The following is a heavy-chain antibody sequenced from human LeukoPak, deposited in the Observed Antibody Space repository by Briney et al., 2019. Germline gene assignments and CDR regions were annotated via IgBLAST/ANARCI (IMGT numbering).Heavy chain of an antibody. CDR1: GFTFDDYA. J-gene: IGHJ5*02. V-gene: IGHV3-43D*03. Sequence: GGSLRLSCAASGFTFDDYAMHWVRQAPGKGLEWVSLISWDGGSTYYADSVKGRFTISRDNSKNSLYLQMNSLRAEDTALYYCAKDGVRAAAQPGNWFDPWGQGTLVTVSS. D-gene: IGHD6-13*01. CDR2: ISWDGGST. CDR3: AKDGVRAAAQPGNWFDP.